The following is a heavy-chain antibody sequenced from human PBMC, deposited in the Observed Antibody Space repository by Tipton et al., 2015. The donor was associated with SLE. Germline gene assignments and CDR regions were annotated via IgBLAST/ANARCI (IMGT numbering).Heavy chain of an antibody. CDR3: ARGRLPGAF. Sequence: LRLSCAASGFTVSSDYMSWVRQAPGKGLEWIGEINHSGSTNYNPSLKSRVTISIDTSKNQFSLKLSSVTAADTAVYYCARGRLPGAFWGQGTMVTVSS. CDR2: INHSGST. J-gene: IGHJ3*01. D-gene: IGHD1-26*01. CDR1: GFTVSSDY. V-gene: IGHV4-34*01.